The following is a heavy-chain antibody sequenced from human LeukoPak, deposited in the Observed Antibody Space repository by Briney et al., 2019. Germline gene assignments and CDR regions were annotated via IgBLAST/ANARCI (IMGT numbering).Heavy chain of an antibody. V-gene: IGHV1-69*13. CDR3: ARRRYYDFWSGYDHGMDV. CDR2: IIPIFGTA. Sequence: SVKVSCKASGGTFSSYAISWVRQAPGQGLEWMGGIIPIFGTANYGQKFQGRVTITADESTSTAYMELSSLRSEDTAVYYCARRRYYDFWSGYDHGMDVWGQGTTVTVSS. CDR1: GGTFSSYA. J-gene: IGHJ6*02. D-gene: IGHD3-3*01.